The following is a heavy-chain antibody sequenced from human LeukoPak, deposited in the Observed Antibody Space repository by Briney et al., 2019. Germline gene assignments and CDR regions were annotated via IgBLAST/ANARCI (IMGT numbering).Heavy chain of an antibody. CDR2: INHSGST. J-gene: IGHJ4*02. D-gene: IGHD5-24*01. CDR1: GGSFSDYY. CDR3: ARQGGDGYNHQLDY. Sequence: SETLSLTCAVYGGSFSDYYWSWIRQPPGKGLEWIGEINHSGSTNYNPSLKSRVTISVDTSKNQFSLKLGSVTAADTAVYYCARQGGDGYNHQLDYWGQGTLVTVSS. V-gene: IGHV4-34*01.